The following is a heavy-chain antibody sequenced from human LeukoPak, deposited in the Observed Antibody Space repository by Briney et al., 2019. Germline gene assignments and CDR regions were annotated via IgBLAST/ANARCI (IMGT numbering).Heavy chain of an antibody. CDR1: GYTFTSYD. J-gene: IGHJ4*02. CDR3: ARLSTGYDILTGYSNFDY. Sequence: GASVKVSCKASGYTFTSYDINWVRQATGQGLEWMGWMNPNSGNTGYAQKFQGRVTMTRNTSISTAYMELSSLRSEDTAVYYCARLSTGYDILTGYSNFDYWGQGTLVTVSS. V-gene: IGHV1-8*01. D-gene: IGHD3-9*01. CDR2: MNPNSGNT.